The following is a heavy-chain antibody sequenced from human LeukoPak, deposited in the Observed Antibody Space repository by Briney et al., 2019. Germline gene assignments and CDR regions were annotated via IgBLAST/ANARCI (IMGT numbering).Heavy chain of an antibody. CDR3: AKTRPLDSSSWSHGDY. D-gene: IGHD6-13*01. V-gene: IGHV3-23*01. Sequence: PGGSLRLSCAASGFTFSSYAMSWGRQAPGKGLGWVSAISGSGDSTYYGDSVKGRFTISRDNSKNTLYLQMNSLRAEDTAVYYCAKTRPLDSSSWSHGDYWGQGTLVTVSS. J-gene: IGHJ4*02. CDR2: ISGSGDST. CDR1: GFTFSSYA.